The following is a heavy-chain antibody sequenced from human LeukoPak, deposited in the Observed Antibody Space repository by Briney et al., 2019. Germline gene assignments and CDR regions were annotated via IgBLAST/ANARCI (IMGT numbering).Heavy chain of an antibody. Sequence: NSSETLSLTCTVSGGSMSYYYWTWIRQTPGKGLEWIGYKYYDGNSGNTNYNPSLESRVTISVDTSKNHVSLNLTSVTAADTAVYYCARARRDYGRSFDYWGQGTLVTVSS. J-gene: IGHJ4*02. CDR1: GGSMSYYY. CDR3: ARARRDYGRSFDY. V-gene: IGHV4-59*12. D-gene: IGHD4-17*01. CDR2: KYYDGNSGNT.